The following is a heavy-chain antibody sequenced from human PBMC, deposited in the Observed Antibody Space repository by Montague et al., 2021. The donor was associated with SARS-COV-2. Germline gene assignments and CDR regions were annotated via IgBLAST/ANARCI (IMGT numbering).Heavy chain of an antibody. Sequence: SETLSLTCTVSGGSISSYYWSWIRQPPGKGLEWIGYIYYSCSTNYNPSXXSRVTISVDTSKNQFSLKLSSVSAADTAVYYCARHGDTVVRVVIINEGWFDPWGQGTLVTVSS. CDR3: ARHGDTVVRVVIINEGWFDP. CDR2: IYYSCST. D-gene: IGHD3-10*01. CDR1: GGSISSYY. J-gene: IGHJ5*02. V-gene: IGHV4-59*08.